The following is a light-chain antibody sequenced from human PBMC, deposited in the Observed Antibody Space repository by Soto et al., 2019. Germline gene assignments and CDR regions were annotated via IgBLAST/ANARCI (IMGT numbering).Light chain of an antibody. CDR1: SSNIGTHT. J-gene: IGLJ2*01. CDR3: AAWDDSRNGVL. CDR2: TNN. Sequence: QLVLTQPPSASGTPGQRVTISCSGSSSNIGTHTVNWYQQLPETAPKLLIYTNNLRPSGVPDRFSGSKSGTSASLAISGLQSEDEADYYCAAWDDSRNGVLFGGGTQLTVL. V-gene: IGLV1-44*01.